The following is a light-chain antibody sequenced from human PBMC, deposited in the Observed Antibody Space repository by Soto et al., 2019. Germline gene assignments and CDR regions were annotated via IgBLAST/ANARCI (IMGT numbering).Light chain of an antibody. CDR3: QQYNNWPPWT. Sequence: EIVMTQSPAPLSVSPGERATLSCRASQSISSNLAWYQQKPGQAPRLLIYAASTRATGIPARFSGSGSGTEFTLTISSLQSEDFAVYYCQQYNNWPPWTFGQGTKVDIK. CDR1: QSISSN. V-gene: IGKV3-15*01. CDR2: AAS. J-gene: IGKJ1*01.